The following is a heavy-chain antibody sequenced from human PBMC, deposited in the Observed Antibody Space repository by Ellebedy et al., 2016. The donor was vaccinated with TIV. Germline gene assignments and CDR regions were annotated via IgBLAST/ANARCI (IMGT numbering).Heavy chain of an antibody. Sequence: ASVKVSCXASGYTFTSYGISWVRQAPGQGLEWMGWINPNSGGTNYAQKFQGWVTMTRDTSISTAYMELSRLRSDDTAVYYCARGPIWFGESKHYYFDYWGQGTLVTVSS. CDR1: GYTFTSYG. V-gene: IGHV1-2*04. CDR3: ARGPIWFGESKHYYFDY. CDR2: INPNSGGT. D-gene: IGHD3-10*01. J-gene: IGHJ4*02.